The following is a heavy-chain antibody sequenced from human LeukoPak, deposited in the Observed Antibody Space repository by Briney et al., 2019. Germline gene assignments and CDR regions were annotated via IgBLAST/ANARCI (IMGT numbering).Heavy chain of an antibody. CDR2: IKQDESEK. V-gene: IGHV3-7*01. CDR3: ASGDSSGYYSILYFQH. D-gene: IGHD3-22*01. J-gene: IGHJ1*01. CDR1: GFTFSRYW. Sequence: PGGSLRLSCAASGFTFSRYWMSWVRQAPGKGLEWVANIKQDESEKYYVDSVKGRFTTSRDNAKNSLYLQMSSLRAEDTAVYYCASGDSSGYYSILYFQHWGQGALVTVSS.